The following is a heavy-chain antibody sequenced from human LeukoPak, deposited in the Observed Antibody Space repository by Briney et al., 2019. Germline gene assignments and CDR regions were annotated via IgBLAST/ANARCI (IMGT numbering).Heavy chain of an antibody. J-gene: IGHJ4*02. CDR1: GFTFSRYW. V-gene: IGHV3-74*01. CDR3: ARDGYDSSGYYSTTFDY. D-gene: IGHD3-22*01. Sequence: PGGSLRLSCAASGFTFSRYWMHWVRQAPGKGLVWVSRLSNDGSSTSYADSVRGRCTISRDNAKNTLYLQMNGLRVEDTAVYYCARDGYDSSGYYSTTFDYWGQGTLVTVSS. CDR2: LSNDGSST.